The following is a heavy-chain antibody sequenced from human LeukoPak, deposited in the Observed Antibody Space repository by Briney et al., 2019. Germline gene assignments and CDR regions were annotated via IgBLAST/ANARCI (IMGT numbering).Heavy chain of an antibody. J-gene: IGHJ4*02. D-gene: IGHD6-19*01. Sequence: GGSLRLSCAASGFTFDGYDMHWVRQAPGKGLEWVSLISGDGGSTYYADSVKGRFTISRDSSKNSLYLQMNSLRTEDTALYYCAKAYSSGWYYWGQGTLVTVSS. CDR3: AKAYSSGWYY. CDR2: ISGDGGST. CDR1: GFTFDGYD. V-gene: IGHV3-43*02.